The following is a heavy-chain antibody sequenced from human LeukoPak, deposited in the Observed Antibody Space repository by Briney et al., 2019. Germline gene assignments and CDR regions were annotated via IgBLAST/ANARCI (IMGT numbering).Heavy chain of an antibody. CDR3: ARDSPGIAALYY. J-gene: IGHJ4*02. CDR2: ISYDGSIK. CDR1: AFTFSNYG. Sequence: GRSLRLSCAASAFTFSNYGMHWVRQAPGKGLEWVAVISYDGSIKYYADFVKGRFTISRDNSKSTLYLQMNSLRPEDTAVYYCARDSPGIAALYYWGQGTLVTVSS. V-gene: IGHV3-30*03. D-gene: IGHD6-13*01.